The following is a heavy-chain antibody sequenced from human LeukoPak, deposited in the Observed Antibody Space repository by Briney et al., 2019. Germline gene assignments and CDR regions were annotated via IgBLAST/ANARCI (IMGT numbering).Heavy chain of an antibody. D-gene: IGHD3-10*01. CDR1: GFTFRSYW. Sequence: GGSLRLSCVGSGFTFRSYWMGWVRQAPGKGLEWVANIKQDGSEKYYVDSVKGPFTISRDNAKNSLYLQMNSLRAEDTAVYYCARVFRGYGSANWFDPWGQGTLVTVSS. CDR2: IKQDGSEK. J-gene: IGHJ5*02. CDR3: ARVFRGYGSANWFDP. V-gene: IGHV3-7*01.